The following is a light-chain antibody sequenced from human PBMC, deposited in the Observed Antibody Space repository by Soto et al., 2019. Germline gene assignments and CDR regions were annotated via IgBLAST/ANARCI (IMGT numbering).Light chain of an antibody. Sequence: QSVLTQPASVSGSPGQSITISCTGTSSDVGSYNYVSWYQHHPGKAPKLLIFEVSNRPSGVSDRFSGSKSGNTASLTISGLQVEYEADYYCASSPSNTPLWVFGGGTKLTVL. J-gene: IGLJ3*02. V-gene: IGLV2-14*01. CDR2: EVS. CDR3: ASSPSNTPLWV. CDR1: SSDVGSYNY.